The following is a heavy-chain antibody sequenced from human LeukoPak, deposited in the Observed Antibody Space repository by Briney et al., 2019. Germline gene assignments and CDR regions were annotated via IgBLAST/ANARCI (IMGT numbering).Heavy chain of an antibody. CDR1: GITFDDYA. CDR2: ISWNSGSI. V-gene: IGHV3-9*01. D-gene: IGHD2-15*01. CDR3: AREELGYCSGGSCYVYYYGMDV. Sequence: GGSLRLSCAASGITFDDYAMHWVRQAPGKGLEWVSGISWNSGSIGYADSVKGRFTISRDNAKNSLYLQMNSLRAEDTAVYYCAREELGYCSGGSCYVYYYGMDVWGQGTTVTVSS. J-gene: IGHJ6*02.